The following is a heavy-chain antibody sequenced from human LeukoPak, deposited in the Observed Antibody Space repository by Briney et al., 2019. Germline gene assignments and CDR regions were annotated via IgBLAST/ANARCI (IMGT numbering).Heavy chain of an antibody. V-gene: IGHV3-7*01. CDR3: ATSDDSSGSD. CDR1: GFTFSGYW. J-gene: IGHJ4*02. D-gene: IGHD3-22*01. Sequence: GGSLRLSCAASGFTFSGYWMSWVRQAPGKRLECVANINLDGSVRHYVDSARGRFTISRDNAKNSLYLQMNSLRAEDTALYYCATSDDSSGSDWGQGTLITVSS. CDR2: INLDGSVR.